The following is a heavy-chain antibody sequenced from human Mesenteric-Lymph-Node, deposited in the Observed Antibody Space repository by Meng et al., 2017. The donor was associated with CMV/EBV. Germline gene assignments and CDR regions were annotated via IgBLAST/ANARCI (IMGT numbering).Heavy chain of an antibody. J-gene: IGHJ6*02. D-gene: IGHD5-18*01. CDR3: ARDKWIQLWNDYYYYGMDV. CDR1: GFTFSDYW. Sequence: GGSLRLSCAASGFTFSDYWMTWVRQAPGKGLEWVSAISGSGGNTYYADSVKGRFTISRDNSKNTLYLQMNSLRAEDTAVYYCARDKWIQLWNDYYYYGMDVWGQGTTVTVSS. V-gene: IGHV3-23*01. CDR2: ISGSGGNT.